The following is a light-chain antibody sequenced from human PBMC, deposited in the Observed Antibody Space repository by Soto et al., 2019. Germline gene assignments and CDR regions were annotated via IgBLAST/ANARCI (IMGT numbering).Light chain of an antibody. CDR1: QSISDT. J-gene: IGKJ1*01. V-gene: IGKV3-15*01. CDR3: QQYNNWPPWT. Sequence: EVVLTQSPGTLSLSPGERATLSCRASQSISDTLAWYQQKPGQAPRLLIHGASTRATGIPARFSGSGSGTDFTLTISSLQSEDFAVYYCQQYNNWPPWTFGQGTKVDIK. CDR2: GAS.